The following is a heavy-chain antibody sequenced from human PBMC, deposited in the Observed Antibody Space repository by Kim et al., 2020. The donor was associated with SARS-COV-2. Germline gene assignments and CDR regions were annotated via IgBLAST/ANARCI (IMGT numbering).Heavy chain of an antibody. CDR2: FYYSGST. D-gene: IGHD3-3*01. CDR1: GGSISSGGYY. Sequence: SGTLSLTCTVSGGSISSGGYYWSWIRQHPGKGLEWIGYFYYSGSTYYNPSLKSRVTISVDTSKNQFSLKLSSVTAADTAVYYCARASITIFGVVLHFDYWGQGTLVTVSS. V-gene: IGHV4-31*03. J-gene: IGHJ4*02. CDR3: ARASITIFGVVLHFDY.